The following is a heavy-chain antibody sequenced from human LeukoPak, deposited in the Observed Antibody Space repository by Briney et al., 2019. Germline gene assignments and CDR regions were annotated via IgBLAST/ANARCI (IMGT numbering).Heavy chain of an antibody. CDR2: ISLDGREK. CDR1: DSTFSNHA. D-gene: IGHD5-24*01. J-gene: IGHJ6*02. CDR3: AKDLSEMATINYYYYGMDV. V-gene: IGHV3-30*18. Sequence: PGGSLRLSCEASDSTFSNHAMHWVRQAQGKGLEWVAVISLDGREKYYSRSVTGRFTISRDNSKNTLYLQMNSLRAEDTAVYYCAKDLSEMATINYYYYGMDVWGQGTTVTVSS.